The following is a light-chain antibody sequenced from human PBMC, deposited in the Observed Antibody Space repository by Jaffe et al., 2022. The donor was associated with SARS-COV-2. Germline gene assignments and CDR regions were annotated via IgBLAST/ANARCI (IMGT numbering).Light chain of an antibody. CDR3: QSYDNSLSGSGV. CDR1: SSNIGAGYD. Sequence: QSVLTQPPSVSGAPGQRVTISCTGSSSNIGAGYDVHWYQQLPGTAPKLLIYGDSNRPSGVPDRFSGSKSGNSASLAISGLQAEDEADYYCQSYDNSLSGSGVFGTGTIVTVL. CDR2: GDS. V-gene: IGLV1-40*01. J-gene: IGLJ1*01.